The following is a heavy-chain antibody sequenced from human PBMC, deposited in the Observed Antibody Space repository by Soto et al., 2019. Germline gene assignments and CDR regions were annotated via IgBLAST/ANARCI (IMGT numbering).Heavy chain of an antibody. Sequence: QGRLVQSGAEVKKPGASVKVSCKASGYIFVRYGLSWVRQAPGQGLEWMGWTNTYSGDTNFAQEGQGRITMTTDTLTSTGYMELRDVLSDALGLFYFSTTALLSVLFAFDFWGQGTLV. CDR2: TNTYSGDT. CDR1: GYIFVRYG. V-gene: IGHV1-18*03. CDR3: STTALLSVLFAFDF. D-gene: IGHD3-3*01. J-gene: IGHJ4*02.